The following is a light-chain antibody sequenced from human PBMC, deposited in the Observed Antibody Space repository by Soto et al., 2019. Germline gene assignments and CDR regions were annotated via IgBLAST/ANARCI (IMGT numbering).Light chain of an antibody. V-gene: IGLV2-14*01. CDR1: SRDVGGYNY. Sequence: QSALTQPASVSGSPGQSITISCTGTSRDVGGYNYVSWYQQHPGKVPKLMIYEVSYRHSGVSNRFSGSTSGNTASLTISGLQAEDEADYYCTSYTTISTLAFGGGTKLTVL. CDR3: TSYTTISTLA. J-gene: IGLJ3*02. CDR2: EVS.